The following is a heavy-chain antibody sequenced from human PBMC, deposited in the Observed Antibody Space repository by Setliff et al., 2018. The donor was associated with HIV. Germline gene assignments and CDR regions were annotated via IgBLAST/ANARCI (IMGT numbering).Heavy chain of an antibody. D-gene: IGHD6-6*01. J-gene: IGHJ4*02. V-gene: IGHV4-39*01. Sequence: SETLSLTCTVSGGSISSGSFYWGWIRQPPGKGLEWIGSIYYSGSTYYNPSLKSRVTISVDTSKNQFSLKLSSVTAADTAVYYCARHVGYSSSSLDYWGQGTLVTVSS. CDR3: ARHVGYSSSSLDY. CDR2: IYYSGST. CDR1: GGSISSGSFY.